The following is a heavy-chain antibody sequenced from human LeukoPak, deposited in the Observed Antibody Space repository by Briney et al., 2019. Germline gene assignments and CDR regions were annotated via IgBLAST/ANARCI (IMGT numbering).Heavy chain of an antibody. V-gene: IGHV3-73*01. Sequence: PGGSLKLSCAASGFSFSDSPMHWVRQASGQGLEWVGRVRDRANSYATGYAASVEGRFTISRDDSENTAYLQMNSLIIEDTAVYYCTRQRPQTGTFDYWGQGVLVTVSS. CDR3: TRQRPQTGTFDY. D-gene: IGHD3-9*01. CDR1: GFSFSDSP. CDR2: VRDRANSYAT. J-gene: IGHJ4*02.